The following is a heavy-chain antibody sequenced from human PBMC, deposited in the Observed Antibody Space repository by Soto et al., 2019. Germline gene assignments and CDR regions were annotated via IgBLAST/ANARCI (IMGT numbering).Heavy chain of an antibody. CDR3: ARDKRDLRFLEWSYYFDF. D-gene: IGHD3-3*01. Sequence: QVQLVESGGGVVQPGRSLRLSCAASGFTFSSYAMHWVRQAPGKGLEWAAVISYDGSNKYYADSVKGRFTISRDNSKNTLYLQMNSLRAEDTAVYYCARDKRDLRFLEWSYYFDFWGQGTLVTVSS. CDR1: GFTFSSYA. V-gene: IGHV3-30-3*01. CDR2: ISYDGSNK. J-gene: IGHJ4*02.